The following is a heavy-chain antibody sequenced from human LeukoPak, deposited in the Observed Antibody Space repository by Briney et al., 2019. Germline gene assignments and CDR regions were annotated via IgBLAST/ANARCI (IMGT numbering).Heavy chain of an antibody. V-gene: IGHV4-39*01. CDR3: ARLDTAMVFDY. D-gene: IGHD5-18*01. J-gene: IGHJ4*02. CDR2: IYYSGST. CDR1: GGSISSSSYY. Sequence: PSETLSLTCTVSGGSISSSSYYWGWIRQPPGKGLEWIGSIYYSGSTYYNPSLKSRVTISVDTSKNQFSLKLSSETAADTAVYYCARLDTAMVFDYWGQGTLVTVSS.